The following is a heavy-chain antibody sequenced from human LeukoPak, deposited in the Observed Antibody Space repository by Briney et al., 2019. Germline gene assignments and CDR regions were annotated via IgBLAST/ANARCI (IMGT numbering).Heavy chain of an antibody. CDR1: GGSISSYY. CDR3: ASSSYYALLFDY. V-gene: IGHV4-59*01. D-gene: IGHD1-26*01. CDR2: IYYSGST. Sequence: SETLSLTCTVSGGSISSYYWSWIQQPPGKGLEWIGYIYYSGSTNYNPSLKSRVTISVDTSKNQFSLKLSSVTAADTAVYYCASSSYYALLFDYWGQGTLVTVSS. J-gene: IGHJ4*02.